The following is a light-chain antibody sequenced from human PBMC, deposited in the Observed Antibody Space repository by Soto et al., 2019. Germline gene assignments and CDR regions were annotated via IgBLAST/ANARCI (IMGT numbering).Light chain of an antibody. Sequence: DIVMTPAPDSLTVSLGERATINCKSSQTVLYSSNNKNYLAWYQQKQGQTPKMLIYWASTRESGVPDRFSGSGSETDFTLTISRLQAEDVEVYYCQQYFINPPTFGQGTKVDIK. CDR1: QTVLYSSNNKNY. CDR3: QQYFINPPT. CDR2: WAS. V-gene: IGKV4-1*01. J-gene: IGKJ1*01.